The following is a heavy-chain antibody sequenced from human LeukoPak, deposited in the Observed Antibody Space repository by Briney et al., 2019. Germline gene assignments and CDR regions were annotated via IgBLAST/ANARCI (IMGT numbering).Heavy chain of an antibody. V-gene: IGHV1-69*04. CDR2: IIPILGIA. Sequence: SVKVSCKASGGTFSSYAISWVRQAPGQGLEWMGRIIPILGIASYAQKFQGRVTITADKSTSTAYMELSSLRSEDTAVYYCARSYDILTGYSPDYYFDYWGQGTLVTVSS. CDR3: ARSYDILTGYSPDYYFDY. CDR1: GGTFSSYA. D-gene: IGHD3-9*01. J-gene: IGHJ4*02.